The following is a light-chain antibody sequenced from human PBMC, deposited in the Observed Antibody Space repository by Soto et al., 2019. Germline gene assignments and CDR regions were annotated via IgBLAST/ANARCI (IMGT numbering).Light chain of an antibody. CDR1: SSDVGNYKY. Sequence: QSALTQPASVSGSPGQSITISCTGTSSDVGNYKYVSWYQQHPGKASKLMIYEVSNRPSGVSNRFSGSKSGNTASLTISGLQAEDETDYYCFSYKSSGTYVFGTGTKVTVL. V-gene: IGLV2-14*01. CDR3: FSYKSSGTYV. J-gene: IGLJ1*01. CDR2: EVS.